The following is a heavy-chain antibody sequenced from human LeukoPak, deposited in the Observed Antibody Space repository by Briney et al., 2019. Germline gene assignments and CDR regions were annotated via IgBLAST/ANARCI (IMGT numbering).Heavy chain of an antibody. V-gene: IGHV4-4*07. Sequence: PSETLSLTCTVSGGSISSYYWSWIRQPAGKGLEWIGRIYTSGSTNYNPSLKSRVTMSVDTSKNQFSLKLSSVTAADTAVYYCASLGAAAGKVDYWGQRTLVTVSP. CDR3: ASLGAAAGKVDY. J-gene: IGHJ4*02. D-gene: IGHD6-13*01. CDR1: GGSISSYY. CDR2: IYTSGST.